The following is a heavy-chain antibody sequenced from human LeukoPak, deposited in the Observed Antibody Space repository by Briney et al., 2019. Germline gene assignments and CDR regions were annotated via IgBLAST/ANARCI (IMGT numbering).Heavy chain of an antibody. V-gene: IGHV4-34*01. D-gene: IGHD5-18*01. CDR3: ARGRRRIQLWSFDY. CDR2: INHSGST. CDR1: GGSFSGYH. Sequence: SETLSLTCAVYGGSFSGYHWSWIRQPPGKGLEWIGEINHSGSTNYNPSLKSRVTISVDTSKNQFSLKLSSVTAADTAVYYCARGRRRIQLWSFDYWGQGTLVTVSS. J-gene: IGHJ4*02.